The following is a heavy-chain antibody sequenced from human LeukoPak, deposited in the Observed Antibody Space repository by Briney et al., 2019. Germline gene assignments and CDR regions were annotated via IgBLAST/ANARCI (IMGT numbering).Heavy chain of an antibody. V-gene: IGHV1-46*01. D-gene: IGHD2-15*01. J-gene: IGHJ4*02. CDR2: VNPSGGST. CDR1: GYTFTSHY. Sequence: GASVKVSCKASGYTFTSHYIHWVRQAPGQGLEWMGIVNPSGGSTTYAQKFQGRVAMTRDTSTSTVYMELSSLRSDDTAVYYCARDAVPADDSGAYCFDKWGQGTLVTVSS. CDR3: ARDAVPADDSGAYCFDK.